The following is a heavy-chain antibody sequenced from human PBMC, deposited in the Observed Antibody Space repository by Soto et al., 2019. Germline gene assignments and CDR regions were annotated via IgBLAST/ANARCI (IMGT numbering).Heavy chain of an antibody. CDR1: GFTFSSYW. V-gene: IGHV3-7*01. CDR2: IKQDGSEK. D-gene: IGHD3-3*01. CDR3: AREGDTIFGVVTYNWFDP. Sequence: PGGSLRLSCAASGFTFSSYWMSWVRQAPGKGLEWVANIKQDGSEKYYVDSAKGRFTISRDNAKNSLYLQMNSLRAEDTAVYYCAREGDTIFGVVTYNWFDPWGQGTLVTVSS. J-gene: IGHJ5*02.